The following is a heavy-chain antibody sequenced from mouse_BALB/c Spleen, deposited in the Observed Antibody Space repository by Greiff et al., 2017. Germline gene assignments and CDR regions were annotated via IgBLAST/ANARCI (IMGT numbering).Heavy chain of an antibody. D-gene: IGHD1-1*01. J-gene: IGHJ3*01. Sequence: VQLQQPGAELVKPGASVKMSCKASGYTFTSYWMHWVKQRPGQGLEWIGVIDPSDSYTSYNQKFKGKATLTVDTSSSTAYMQLSSLTSEDSAVYYCTSPNYYGSSYGFAYWGQGTLVTVSA. CDR1: GYTFTSYW. CDR2: IDPSDSYT. CDR3: TSPNYYGSSYGFAY. V-gene: IGHV1S127*01.